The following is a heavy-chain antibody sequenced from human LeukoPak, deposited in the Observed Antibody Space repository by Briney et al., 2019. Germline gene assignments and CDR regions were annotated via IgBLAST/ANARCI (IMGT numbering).Heavy chain of an antibody. Sequence: PGGSLRLSCAASRFTFNSYAMSWVRQAPGKGLEWVAVISYDGSNKYYADSVKGRFTISRDNSKNTLYLQMNSLRAEDTAVYYCARDGGYYDSSGYYLGAFDIWGQGTMVTVSS. CDR2: ISYDGSNK. J-gene: IGHJ3*02. V-gene: IGHV3-30-3*01. CDR3: ARDGGYYDSSGYYLGAFDI. CDR1: RFTFNSYA. D-gene: IGHD3-22*01.